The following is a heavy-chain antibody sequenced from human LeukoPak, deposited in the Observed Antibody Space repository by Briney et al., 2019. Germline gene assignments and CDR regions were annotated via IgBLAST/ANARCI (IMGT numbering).Heavy chain of an antibody. Sequence: SQTLSLTCTVSGGSISSGGYYWSWIRQPPGKGLEWIGYIYHSGSTYYNPSLKSRVTISVDRSKNQFSLKLSSVTAADTAVYYCARDTNSWRFFDYWGQGNLVNVSS. CDR3: ARDTNSWRFFDY. V-gene: IGHV4-30-2*01. CDR1: GGSISSGGYY. J-gene: IGHJ4*02. CDR2: IYHSGST. D-gene: IGHD1-1*01.